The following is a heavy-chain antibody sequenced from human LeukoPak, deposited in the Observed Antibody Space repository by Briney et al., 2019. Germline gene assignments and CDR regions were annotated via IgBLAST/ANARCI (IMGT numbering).Heavy chain of an antibody. D-gene: IGHD5-18*01. J-gene: IGHJ4*02. CDR1: GLPLSSYA. CDR2: TSSSDAGT. Sequence: GGSLRLSCAVSGLPLSSYAMSWVRQAPGKGLEWVSATSSSDAGTYYADSVRGRFTISRDNSKNTLYLQMNSLRAEDTAVYYCAKRIQSAMATGYWGQGALVTVSS. V-gene: IGHV3-23*01. CDR3: AKRIQSAMATGY.